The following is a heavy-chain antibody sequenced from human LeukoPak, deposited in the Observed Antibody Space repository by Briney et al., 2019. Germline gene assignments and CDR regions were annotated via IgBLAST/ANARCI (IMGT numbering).Heavy chain of an antibody. CDR3: AGEIGYSFDY. V-gene: IGHV3-21*01. D-gene: IGHD6-13*01. Sequence: GGSLRLSCAASGFTFSSYSMSWVRQAPGKGLEWVSSISSSSSYIYYADSVKGRFTISRDNAKNSLYLQMNSLRAEDTAVYYCAGEIGYSFDYWGQGTLVTVSS. CDR2: ISSSSSYI. J-gene: IGHJ4*02. CDR1: GFTFSSYS.